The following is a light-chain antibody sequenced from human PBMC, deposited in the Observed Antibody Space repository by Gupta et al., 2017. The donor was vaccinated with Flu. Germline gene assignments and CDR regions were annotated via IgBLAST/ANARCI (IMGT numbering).Light chain of an antibody. J-gene: IGKJ1*01. Sequence: EIVLMHFPDFQSVTPKERVTITCRASQNIGGALHWYQQKPDQSPKVLIKYASQSFSGVPSRFSGSGSGTDFTLTINSLETEDAATYYCHQSSDLPWTFGQGTKVEIK. CDR2: YAS. V-gene: IGKV6-21*01. CDR1: QNIGGA. CDR3: HQSSDLPWT.